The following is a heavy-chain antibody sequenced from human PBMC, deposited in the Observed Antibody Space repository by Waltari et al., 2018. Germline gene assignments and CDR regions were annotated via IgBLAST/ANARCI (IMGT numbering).Heavy chain of an antibody. Sequence: QVQLVQSGAEVKKPGASVKVSCKASGYTFTNYYIHWVRQAPGQGLEWMGIINPSVGTTSYAQKFQGRVTMTRDTSTSTVYMELSSLRSEDTAIYYCTRLLIYGDYPDYWGQGTLVTVSS. CDR3: TRLLIYGDYPDY. J-gene: IGHJ4*02. CDR2: INPSVGTT. V-gene: IGHV1-46*01. CDR1: GYTFTNYY. D-gene: IGHD4-17*01.